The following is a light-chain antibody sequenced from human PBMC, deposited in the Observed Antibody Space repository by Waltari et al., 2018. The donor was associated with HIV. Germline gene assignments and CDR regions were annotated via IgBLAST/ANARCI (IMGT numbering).Light chain of an antibody. CDR2: DAA. CDR3: QQYNKGPRGNT. V-gene: IGKV3-15*01. Sequence: EIVMTQSPATLSVSPGQRVTLSCSASQRVSAKVAWYQQRPGQAPRLLIYDAATRPSGVPARFSGSGSGTEFTLTISSLQSGDFATYFCQQYNKGPRGNTFGQGTKLEIK. J-gene: IGKJ2*01. CDR1: QRVSAK.